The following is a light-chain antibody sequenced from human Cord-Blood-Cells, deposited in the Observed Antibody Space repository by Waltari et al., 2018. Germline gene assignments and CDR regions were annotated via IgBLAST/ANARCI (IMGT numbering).Light chain of an antibody. J-gene: IGLJ2*01. CDR3: CSYAGSSTFVV. Sequence: QSALTQPASVSGSPGQSITISCTGTSSDVGSYNLVSWYQQHPGKAPKLMLYEGSKRHSGVANRFCVSKSGNTASLTISGLQAEDEDDYYCCSYAGSSTFVVFGGGTKLTVL. V-gene: IGLV2-23*03. CDR2: EGS. CDR1: SSDVGSYNL.